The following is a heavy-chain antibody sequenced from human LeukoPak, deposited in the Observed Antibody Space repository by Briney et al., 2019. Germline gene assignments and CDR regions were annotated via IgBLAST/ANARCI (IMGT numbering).Heavy chain of an antibody. CDR2: INPSGGST. Sequence: ASVKVSCKASGYTFTSYYMHWVRQAPGQGLEWMGIINPSGGSTSYAQKFQGRVTMTRDTSTSTVYMELSSLRSEDTAVYYCARGTGAKYSGYDYAFDIRGQGTTVTVSS. CDR1: GYTFTSYY. V-gene: IGHV1-46*01. CDR3: ARGTGAKYSGYDYAFDI. J-gene: IGHJ3*02. D-gene: IGHD5-12*01.